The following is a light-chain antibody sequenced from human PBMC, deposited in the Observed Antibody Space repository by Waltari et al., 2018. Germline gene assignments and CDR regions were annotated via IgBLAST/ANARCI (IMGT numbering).Light chain of an antibody. Sequence: QSALTQPASVSGSPGQSITISCTGTNSDVGGYNFVSWSQQHPGKAPKLMIFDVSDRPSGGSDRVSGSKSVNTASLTISGRQAEDEADYYCSSYTSSTPQYVFGPGTKVTVL. CDR3: SSYTSSTPQYV. V-gene: IGLV2-14*03. CDR1: NSDVGGYNF. CDR2: DVS. J-gene: IGLJ1*01.